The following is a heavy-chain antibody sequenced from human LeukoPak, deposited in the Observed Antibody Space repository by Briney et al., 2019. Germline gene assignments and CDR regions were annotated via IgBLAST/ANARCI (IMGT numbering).Heavy chain of an antibody. CDR2: IDGLGYST. D-gene: IGHD3-9*01. CDR1: GFTFSSYT. J-gene: IGHJ4*02. V-gene: IGHV3-23*01. CDR3: AKELRSHTDWPFDY. Sequence: AGGSLRLSCAASGFTFSSYTMHWVRQAPGGGLEWVSAIDGLGYSTYYVDSVNGRFTISRDNSQNTLYLEMNSLTAEDTAVYYCAKELRSHTDWPFDYWGQGALVTVSS.